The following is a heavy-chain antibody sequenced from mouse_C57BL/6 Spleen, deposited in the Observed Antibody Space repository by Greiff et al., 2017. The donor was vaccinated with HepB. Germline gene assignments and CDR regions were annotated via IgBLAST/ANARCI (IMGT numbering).Heavy chain of an antibody. CDR3: ARGGLLRSWFAY. J-gene: IGHJ3*01. CDR2: IYPGSGST. D-gene: IGHD2-3*01. Sequence: VKLQQPGAELVKPGASVKMSCKASGYTFTSYWITWVKQRPGQGLEWIGDIYPGSGSTNYNEKFKSKATLTVDTSSSTAYMQLSSLTSEDSAVYYCARGGLLRSWFAYWGQGTLVTVSA. V-gene: IGHV1-55*01. CDR1: GYTFTSYW.